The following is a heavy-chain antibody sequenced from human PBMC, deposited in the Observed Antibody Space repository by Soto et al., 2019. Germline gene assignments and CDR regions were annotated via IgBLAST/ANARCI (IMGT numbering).Heavy chain of an antibody. V-gene: IGHV3-30*03. CDR3: AGGWNYFDY. J-gene: IGHJ4*02. Sequence: QVQLVESGGGVVQPGTSLRLSCAASGFSFRTYGMHWVRQAPGKGLEWVALISYDGSSKYYADSVKGRLTISRDNSKNTLYLQLNSLRVEDTAIYYCAGGWNYFDYWGQGTLVTVSS. D-gene: IGHD6-19*01. CDR1: GFSFRTYG. CDR2: ISYDGSSK.